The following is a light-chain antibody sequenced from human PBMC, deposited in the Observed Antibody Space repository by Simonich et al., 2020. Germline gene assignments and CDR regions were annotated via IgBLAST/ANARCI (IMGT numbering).Light chain of an antibody. CDR1: QGISRY. J-gene: IGKJ3*01. Sequence: AIRMTQSPSSLSASTGDRVTITCLASQGISRYLAWYQQKPGKAPKLLIYAASTLQSGVQSRFSGSGSGTDFTLTISCLQSEDFATYYCQQYYSYPSTFGPGTKVDIK. CDR2: AAS. CDR3: QQYYSYPST. V-gene: IGKV1-8*01.